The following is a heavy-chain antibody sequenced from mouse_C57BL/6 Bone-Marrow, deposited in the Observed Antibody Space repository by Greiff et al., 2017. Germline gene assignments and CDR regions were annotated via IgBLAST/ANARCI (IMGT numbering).Heavy chain of an antibody. D-gene: IGHD1-1*01. CDR1: GFTFCSYA. J-gene: IGHJ3*01. CDR2: LSDCGSYT. CDR3: ASHPYYGSSHLAY. V-gene: IGHV5-4*03. Sequence: EVKLVESVGGLVKPGGSLKLSCAAPGFTFCSYAMSWVRQTPEKRLEWVATLSDCGSYTYYPDTVKGRFSISRDNAKNNRYLQMSHLMAEDTAMYYCASHPYYGSSHLAYWGHGTLVTVSA.